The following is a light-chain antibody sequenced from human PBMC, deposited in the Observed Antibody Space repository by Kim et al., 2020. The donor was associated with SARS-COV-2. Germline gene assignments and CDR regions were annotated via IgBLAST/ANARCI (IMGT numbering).Light chain of an antibody. J-gene: IGLJ3*02. V-gene: IGLV1-47*01. CDR3: AAWDDSLSGWV. CDR1: SSNVGSNY. CDR2: RNN. Sequence: ELTQPPSASGTPGQRVTISCSGSSSNVGSNYVYWYQQLPGTAPKLLIYRNNQRPSGVPDRFSGSKSGTSASLAISGLRSEDEADYYCAAWDDSLSGWVFGGGTQLTVL.